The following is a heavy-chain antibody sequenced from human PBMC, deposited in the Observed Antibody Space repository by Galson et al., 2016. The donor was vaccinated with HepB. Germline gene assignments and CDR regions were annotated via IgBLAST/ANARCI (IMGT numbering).Heavy chain of an antibody. CDR2: IRDKASRYDE. Sequence: SLRLSCAASGFTFSESYIHWVRQASGKGLEWVGHIRDKASRYDEAYAASVKGRFIISRDDSKNTAYLQMNSLKTEDSAVYYCTRTSYYGTYLHYYAMDVWGQGTTVTVSS. CDR1: GFTFSESY. J-gene: IGHJ6*02. D-gene: IGHD3-9*01. CDR3: TRTSYYGTYLHYYAMDV. V-gene: IGHV3-73*01.